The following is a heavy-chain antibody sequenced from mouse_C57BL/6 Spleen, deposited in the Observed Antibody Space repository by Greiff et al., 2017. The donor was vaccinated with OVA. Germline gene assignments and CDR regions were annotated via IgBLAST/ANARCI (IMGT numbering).Heavy chain of an antibody. Sequence: EVKLMESGGGLVKPGGSLKLSCAASGFTFSDYGMHWVRQAPEKGLEWVAYISSGSSTIYYADKVKGRFTISRDNAKDTLFLQMTRLRSEGTAMYYCARDGNPGCAYWGKGTLVTVSA. CDR1: GFTFSDYG. CDR3: ARDGNPGCAY. V-gene: IGHV5-17*01. D-gene: IGHD2-1*01. J-gene: IGHJ3*01. CDR2: ISSGSSTI.